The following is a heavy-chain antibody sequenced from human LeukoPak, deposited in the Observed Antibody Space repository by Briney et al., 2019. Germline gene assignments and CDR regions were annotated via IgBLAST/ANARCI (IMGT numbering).Heavy chain of an antibody. J-gene: IGHJ4*02. CDR2: ISTRGRTI. V-gene: IGHV3-11*04. CDR1: GFSFSDSY. Sequence: GGSLRLSCAASGFSFSDSYMSWIRQAPGKGLQWVSYISTRGRTINYGDSVKGRFTISRDNAKNSLYLQMNSLRAEATAVYYCARVSGDYFVSWGQGTLVTVSS. CDR3: ARVSGDYFVS. D-gene: IGHD2-21*01.